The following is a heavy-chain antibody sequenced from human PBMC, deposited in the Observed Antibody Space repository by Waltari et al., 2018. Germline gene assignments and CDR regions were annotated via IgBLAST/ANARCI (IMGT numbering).Heavy chain of an antibody. CDR1: GYTFTGYS. Sequence: QVQLVQSGAEVKKPGPSVKVSCKASGYTFTGYSMHWVGTAPGQGLEWMGWINPNSGGTNYAQKFQGWVTMTRDTSISTAYMELSRLRSDDTAVYYCARDRTYGYYYYYGMDVWGQGTTVTVSS. CDR3: ARDRTYGYYYYYGMDV. V-gene: IGHV1-2*04. D-gene: IGHD1-1*01. CDR2: INPNSGGT. J-gene: IGHJ6*02.